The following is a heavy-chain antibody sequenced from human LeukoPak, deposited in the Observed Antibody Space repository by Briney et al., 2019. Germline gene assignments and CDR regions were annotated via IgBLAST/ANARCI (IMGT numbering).Heavy chain of an antibody. J-gene: IGHJ4*02. CDR2: MNPNSGNT. CDR1: GYTFTSYD. Sequence: ASVKVSCKASGYTFTSYDINWLRQATGQGLEWMGWMNPNSGNTGYAQKFQGRVTMTRNTSMSTAYMELSSLRTEDTAVYYCAIRTPVDIVATLGERVKKGLDYWGQGTLVTVSS. D-gene: IGHD5-12*01. CDR3: AIRTPVDIVATLGERVKKGLDY. V-gene: IGHV1-8*01.